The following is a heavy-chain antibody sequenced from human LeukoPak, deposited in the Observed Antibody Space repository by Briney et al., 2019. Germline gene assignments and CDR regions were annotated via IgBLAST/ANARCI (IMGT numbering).Heavy chain of an antibody. J-gene: IGHJ3*02. CDR1: GFTFGLHG. CDR2: MSHDGSVK. Sequence: GGSLRLSCVASGFTFGLHGMHWVRQAPGKGLEWVALMSHDGSVKDYGDSVRGRFTVSRDNSKNTLSLQMNSLRAEDTAVYYCAKDVTGTTGSGAFDIWGQGTMVTVSS. CDR3: AKDVTGTTGSGAFDI. D-gene: IGHD1-7*01. V-gene: IGHV3-30*18.